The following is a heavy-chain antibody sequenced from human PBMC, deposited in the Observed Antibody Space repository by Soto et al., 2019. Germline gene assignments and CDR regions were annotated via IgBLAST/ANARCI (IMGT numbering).Heavy chain of an antibody. CDR2: IYHSGST. CDR1: GGSISSGGYS. V-gene: IGHV4-30-2*01. CDR3: ARGFASSGSWVSSYYFDY. J-gene: IGHJ4*02. D-gene: IGHD6-13*01. Sequence: PSETLSLTCAVSGGSISSGGYSWSWIRQPPGKGLEWIGYIYHSGSTYYNPSLKSRVTISVDRSKNQFSLKLSSVTAADTAVYYCARGFASSGSWVSSYYFDYWGQGTLVTVSS.